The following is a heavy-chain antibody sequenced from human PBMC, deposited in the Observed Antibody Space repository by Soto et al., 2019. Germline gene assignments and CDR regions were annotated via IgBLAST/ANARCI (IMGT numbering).Heavy chain of an antibody. CDR2: IYYSGST. CDR3: ASSNAYYDVWSGYFDY. CDR1: GGSVSSGSYY. J-gene: IGHJ4*02. D-gene: IGHD3-3*01. Sequence: QVQLQESGPGLVKPSETLSLTCTVSGGSVSSGSYYWNWIRQPPGKGLEWIGYIYYSGSTNYNPSLKRRVTISVDTSKNQFSLKLSSVTAADTAVYYCASSNAYYDVWSGYFDYWGQGTLVSVSS. V-gene: IGHV4-61*01.